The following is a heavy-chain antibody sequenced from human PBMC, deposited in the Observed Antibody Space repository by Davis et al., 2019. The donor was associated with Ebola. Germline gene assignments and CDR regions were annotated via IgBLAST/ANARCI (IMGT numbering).Heavy chain of an antibody. CDR1: GLTFNSYW. Sequence: GESLKISCAASGLTFNSYWMHWVRQAPGKGLECVAAISYNGRNKDYTDSVKGRFTISSDNSMGTLSLQMNSLRPEDTAVYYCARDWQYDYWGQGTLVTVSS. J-gene: IGHJ4*02. D-gene: IGHD4-11*01. CDR2: ISYNGRNK. CDR3: ARDWQYDY. V-gene: IGHV3-30*03.